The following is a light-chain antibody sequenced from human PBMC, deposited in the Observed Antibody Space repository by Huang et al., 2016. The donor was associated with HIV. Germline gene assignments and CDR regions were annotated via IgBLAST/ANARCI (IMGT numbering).Light chain of an antibody. CDR1: RDISTF. J-gene: IGKJ1*01. Sequence: MTQSPPSLSASIGDRVTLTCRASRDISTFLAWYQQKTGKPPRLLIYAASILHSGVPARFSGGGSGTNFTLTVSSLQPEDVANYYCQKYDSAPRTFGQGTKLEL. V-gene: IGKV1-27*01. CDR3: QKYDSAPRT. CDR2: AAS.